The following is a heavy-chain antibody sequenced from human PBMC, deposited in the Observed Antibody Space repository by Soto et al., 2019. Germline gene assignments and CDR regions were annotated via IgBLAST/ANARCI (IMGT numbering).Heavy chain of an antibody. CDR1: GFTFNTYA. V-gene: IGHV3-23*01. J-gene: IGHJ4*02. CDR3: AKQGLTMMVVLYY. D-gene: IGHD3-22*01. Sequence: EVQLLESGGGLVQPGGSLRLSCAASGFTFNTYAMTWVRQAPGKGLEWVSGISGGGGITYYADSVKGRFTISRDNSKSTLYLQMNSLRAEDTAVYYCAKQGLTMMVVLYYWGQGTLVTVSS. CDR2: ISGGGGIT.